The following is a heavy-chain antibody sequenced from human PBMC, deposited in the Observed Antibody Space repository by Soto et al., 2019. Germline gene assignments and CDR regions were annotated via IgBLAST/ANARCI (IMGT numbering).Heavy chain of an antibody. D-gene: IGHD4-17*01. CDR3: AKDSTVTTDAFDI. CDR2: ISYDGSNK. J-gene: IGHJ3*02. CDR1: GFTFSSYG. V-gene: IGHV3-30*18. Sequence: PGGSLRLSCAASGFTFSSYGMHWVRQAPGKGLEWVAVISYDGSNKYYADSVKGRFTISRDNSKNTLYLQMNSLRAEDTAVYYCAKDSTVTTDAFDIWGQGTMVTVSS.